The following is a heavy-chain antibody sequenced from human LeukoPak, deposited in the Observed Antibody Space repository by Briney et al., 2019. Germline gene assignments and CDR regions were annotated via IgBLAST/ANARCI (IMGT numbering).Heavy chain of an antibody. CDR2: INPSGGST. J-gene: IGHJ3*02. Sequence: ASVKVSCKASVDTFTSDYKYWVRQSPGQGLEWMGMINPSGGSTTSAQKFQGRVTMTWDTSTSTVYMELSSLRSEDTAVYYCARVLIVGATSKAFDIWGQGTMVTVSS. D-gene: IGHD1-26*01. CDR1: VDTFTSDY. V-gene: IGHV1-46*01. CDR3: ARVLIVGATSKAFDI.